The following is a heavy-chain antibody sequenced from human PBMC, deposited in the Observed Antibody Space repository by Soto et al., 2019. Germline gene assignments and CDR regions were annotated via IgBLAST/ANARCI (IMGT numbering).Heavy chain of an antibody. J-gene: IGHJ4*02. CDR3: ARVLGYSYGLPDY. CDR2: ISYDGSNK. V-gene: IGHV3-30-3*01. CDR1: GFTFSSYA. Sequence: GSLRLSCAASGFTFSSYAMHWVRQAPGKGLEWVAVISYDGSNKYYADSVKGRFTISRDNSKNTLYLQMNSLRAEDTAVYYCARVLGYSYGLPDYWGQGTLVTVSS. D-gene: IGHD5-18*01.